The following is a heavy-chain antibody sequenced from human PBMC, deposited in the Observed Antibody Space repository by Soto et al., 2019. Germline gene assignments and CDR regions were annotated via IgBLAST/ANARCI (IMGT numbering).Heavy chain of an antibody. CDR1: GFTFRSFT. CDR2: ISSNSAYI. Sequence: GGSLRLSCAASGFTFRSFTMNWVRQAPGKGLEWVSTISSNSAYIYYTDALRGRFTISRDNAKNSLHLQMNSLRAEDTAVYYCTRDASRDSSARGWFDPWGPGTPVTVSS. J-gene: IGHJ5*02. V-gene: IGHV3-21*01. D-gene: IGHD6-13*01. CDR3: TRDASRDSSARGWFDP.